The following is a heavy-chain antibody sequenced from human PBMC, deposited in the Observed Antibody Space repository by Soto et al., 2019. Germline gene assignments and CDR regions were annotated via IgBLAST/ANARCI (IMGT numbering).Heavy chain of an antibody. D-gene: IGHD2-15*01. CDR1: GYTFSDYA. V-gene: IGHV1-18*01. CDR3: VRCYCSVVSCYACWHFDL. Sequence: QVQLVQSGGEVKKPGASVKVSCQSSGYTFSDYAISWVRQAPGQGLEWMGWISASTRNTDQAQNFQGRVIMTLDTSTNTSYMELRRLRSDDTDVYYCVRCYCSVVSCYACWHFDLWGRGTLVTVSS. CDR2: ISASTRNT. J-gene: IGHJ2*01.